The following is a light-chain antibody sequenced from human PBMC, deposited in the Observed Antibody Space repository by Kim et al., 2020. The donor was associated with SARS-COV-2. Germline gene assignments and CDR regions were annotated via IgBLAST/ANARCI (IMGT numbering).Light chain of an antibody. Sequence: DIQMTQSPSSLSASLGDRVTITCRSSQTIAAYLNWYQQRPGKPPKLLIFASSTLENGVPSRFSGSGSGTDFTLTINNVQPEDFATYYCQQTYRIPLTFGQGTRLEIK. CDR2: ASS. J-gene: IGKJ5*01. CDR3: QQTYRIPLT. V-gene: IGKV1-39*01. CDR1: QTIAAY.